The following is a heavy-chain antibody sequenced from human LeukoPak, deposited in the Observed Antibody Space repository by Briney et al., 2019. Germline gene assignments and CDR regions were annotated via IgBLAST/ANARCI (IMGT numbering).Heavy chain of an antibody. CDR2: ISGSGGST. D-gene: IGHD2-2*01. J-gene: IGHJ3*02. CDR1: GFTFSSYG. V-gene: IGHV3-23*01. CDR3: ARGGRRVVPAATLGDAFDI. Sequence: PGGTLRLSCAASGFTFSSYGMSWVRQAPGKGLEWVSAISGSGGSTYYADSVKGRFTISRDNSKNTLYLQMNSLRAEDTAVYYCARGGRRVVPAATLGDAFDIWGQGTMVTVSS.